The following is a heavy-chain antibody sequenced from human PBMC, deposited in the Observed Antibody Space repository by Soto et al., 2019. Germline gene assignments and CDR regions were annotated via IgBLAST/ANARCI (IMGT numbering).Heavy chain of an antibody. J-gene: IGHJ4*02. CDR3: ACLYYYDSSGYYSSFDY. CDR2: IDPSDSYT. V-gene: IGHV5-10-1*03. CDR1: GYSFTSYW. Sequence: EVQLVQSGAEVKKPGESLRISCKGSGYSFTSYWISWVRQMPGKGLEWMGRIDPSDSYTNYSPSFQGHVTISADKSISTAYLQWSSLKASDTAMYYCACLYYYDSSGYYSSFDYWGQGTLVTVSS. D-gene: IGHD3-22*01.